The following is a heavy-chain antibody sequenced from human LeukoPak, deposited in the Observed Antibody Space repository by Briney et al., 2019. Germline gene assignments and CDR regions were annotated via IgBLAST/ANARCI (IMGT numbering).Heavy chain of an antibody. Sequence: SVKVSCKASGGTFSSYAISWVRQPPGQGLAWMGRIIPIFGIANYAQKCQGRVTITADKSTSTVYMELSSVGSEDTAVYYCARDGDIVVVVAANGMDVWGQGTTVTVSS. CDR2: IIPIFGIA. CDR3: ARDGDIVVVVAANGMDV. D-gene: IGHD2-15*01. J-gene: IGHJ6*02. CDR1: GGTFSSYA. V-gene: IGHV1-69*04.